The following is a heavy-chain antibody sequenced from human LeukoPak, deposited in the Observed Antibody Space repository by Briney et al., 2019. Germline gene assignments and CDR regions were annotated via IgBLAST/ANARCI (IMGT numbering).Heavy chain of an antibody. CDR1: GDSISSGGYY. CDR2: IYTSGST. D-gene: IGHD6-19*01. V-gene: IGHV4-61*02. J-gene: IGHJ6*02. CDR3: ARDRVGVAGRPDYYYGMDV. Sequence: SQTLSLTCTVSGDSISSGGYYWSWIRQPAGKGLEWIGRIYTSGSTNYNPSLKSRVTMSVDTSKNQFSLKLSSVTAADTAVYYCARDRVGVAGRPDYYYGMDVWGQGTTVTVSS.